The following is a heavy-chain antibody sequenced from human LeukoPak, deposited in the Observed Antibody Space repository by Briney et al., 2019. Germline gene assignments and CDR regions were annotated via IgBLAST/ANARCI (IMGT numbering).Heavy chain of an antibody. D-gene: IGHD3-10*01. J-gene: IGHJ4*02. CDR2: IWYDGRDK. Sequence: GRALRLSCAASGFTFSSYGMHWGRQAPGKGLEWVAVIWYDGRDKYDADPVTGRVTISRDNSKNMLYLQMNSLRAEDTAMYYCARNFRSGSLDYWGQGTLVTVS. CDR3: ARNFRSGSLDY. V-gene: IGHV3-33*01. CDR1: GFTFSSYG.